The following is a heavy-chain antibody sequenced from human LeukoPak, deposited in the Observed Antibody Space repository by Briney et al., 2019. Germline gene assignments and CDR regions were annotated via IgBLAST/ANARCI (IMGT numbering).Heavy chain of an antibody. Sequence: PSQTLSLTCTVSGGSISSGGYYWSWIRQRPGKGLEWIGYIYYSGSTYYNPSLKSRVTISVDTSKNQFSLKLSSVTAADTAVYYCAREKDRGYSYGIDYWGQGTLVTVSS. CDR2: IYYSGST. CDR1: GGSISSGGYY. J-gene: IGHJ4*02. V-gene: IGHV4-31*03. CDR3: AREKDRGYSYGIDY. D-gene: IGHD5-18*01.